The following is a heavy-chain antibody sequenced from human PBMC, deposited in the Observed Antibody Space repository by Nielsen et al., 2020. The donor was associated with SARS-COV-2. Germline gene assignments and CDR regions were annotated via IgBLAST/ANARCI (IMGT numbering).Heavy chain of an antibody. V-gene: IGHV3-21*01. CDR3: ATTALNDFWSGHFPF. CDR1: GFTFNRHA. CDR2: ISRDSDHM. Sequence: GESLKISCAAAGFTFNRHAMNWVRQAPGKRLEWVSSISRDSDHMYYADSVRGRFTIPRDDAKNSLYLEMSSLRGEDTAVYYCATTALNDFWSGHFPFWGQGILVTVSS. J-gene: IGHJ4*02. D-gene: IGHD3-3*01.